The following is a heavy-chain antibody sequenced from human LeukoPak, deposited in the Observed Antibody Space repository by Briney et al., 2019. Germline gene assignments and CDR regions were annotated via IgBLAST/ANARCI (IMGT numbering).Heavy chain of an antibody. D-gene: IGHD1-26*01. CDR1: GFTFSSYG. V-gene: IGHV3-30*02. CDR2: IRYDGSNK. J-gene: IGHJ4*02. CDR3: ARVFGGTYGGDY. Sequence: SGGSLRLSCAASGFTFSSYGMHWVRQAPGKGLGWVAFIRYDGSNKYYADSVKGRFTISRDSSKSTLYLQMNSLRAEDTAIYYCARVFGGTYGGDYWGQGTLVTVSS.